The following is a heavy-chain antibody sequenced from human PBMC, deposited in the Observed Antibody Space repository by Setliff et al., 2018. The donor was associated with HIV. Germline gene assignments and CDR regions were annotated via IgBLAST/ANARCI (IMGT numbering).Heavy chain of an antibody. CDR2: LYHSGYTGST. CDR3: VRGLLLGMDV. Sequence: KASETLSLTCTVSGGSISSHYWNWIRQSPGKGLEWIGYLYHSGYTGSTKYNPSLKSRVTMSIDTAENQFSLNLTSVTAADTAVYYCVRGLLLGMDVWGKGTTVTVSS. D-gene: IGHD2-15*01. J-gene: IGHJ6*04. V-gene: IGHV4-59*11. CDR1: GGSISSHY.